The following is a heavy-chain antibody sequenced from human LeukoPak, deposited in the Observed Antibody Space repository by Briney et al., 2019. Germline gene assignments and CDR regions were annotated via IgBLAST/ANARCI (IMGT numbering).Heavy chain of an antibody. V-gene: IGHV1-24*01. Sequence: ASVKVSCKVSGYTLTELSMHWVRQAPGKGLEWMGGFDPEDGETIYAQKFQGRVTMTEDTSTDTAYMELSGLRSEDTAVYYCATTRIAAPDYYYGMDVWGQGTTVTVSS. CDR1: GYTLTELS. CDR3: ATTRIAAPDYYYGMDV. D-gene: IGHD6-13*01. CDR2: FDPEDGET. J-gene: IGHJ6*02.